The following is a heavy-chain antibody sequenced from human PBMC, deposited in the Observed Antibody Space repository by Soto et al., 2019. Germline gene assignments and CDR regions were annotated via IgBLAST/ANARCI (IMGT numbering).Heavy chain of an antibody. CDR1: GFTFSSYS. J-gene: IGHJ2*01. CDR3: ARVKTNWEWYFDL. D-gene: IGHD7-27*01. Sequence: EVQLVESGGGLVQPGGSLRLSCAASGFTFSSYSMNWVRQAPGKGLEWVSYISSSSSTIYYADSVKGRFTISRDNAKNSRYLQMNSLRDEDTAVYYCARVKTNWEWYFDLWGRGTLVTVSS. CDR2: ISSSSSTI. V-gene: IGHV3-48*02.